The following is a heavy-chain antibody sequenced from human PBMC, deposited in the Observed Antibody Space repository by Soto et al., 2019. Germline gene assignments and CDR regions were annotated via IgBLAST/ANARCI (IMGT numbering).Heavy chain of an antibody. V-gene: IGHV3-23*01. D-gene: IGHD3-16*01. CDR2: ISGSGGST. Sequence: PGGSLRLSCAASGFTFSSHAMSWVRQAPGKGLEWDSAISGSGGSTYYTDSVKGRFTISRDNSKNTLYLQMNSLRAEDTAVYYCAKDQGARENWFDPWGQGTLVTVSS. CDR3: AKDQGARENWFDP. J-gene: IGHJ5*02. CDR1: GFTFSSHA.